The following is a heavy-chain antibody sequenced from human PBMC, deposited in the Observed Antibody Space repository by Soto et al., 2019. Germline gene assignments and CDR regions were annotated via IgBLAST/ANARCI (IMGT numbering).Heavy chain of an antibody. Sequence: GGSLRLSCAASGFTFSNYAVTWVRQAPGKGLEWVSTISGSGGSTYYADSVKGRFTISRDNSKNTLYLQMNSLRAEDTAVYYCAKDQGSSWYEIDYWGRGTLVTVSS. CDR2: ISGSGGST. J-gene: IGHJ2*01. V-gene: IGHV3-23*01. CDR3: AKDQGSSWYEIDY. CDR1: GFTFSNYA. D-gene: IGHD6-13*01.